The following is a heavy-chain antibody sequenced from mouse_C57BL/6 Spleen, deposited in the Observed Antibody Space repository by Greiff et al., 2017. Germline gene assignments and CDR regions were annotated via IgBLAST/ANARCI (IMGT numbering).Heavy chain of an antibody. V-gene: IGHV1-42*01. CDR3: ARSRTMIKEIFDY. Sequence: VQLQQSGPELVKPGASVKISCKASGYSFTGYYMNWVKQSPEKSLEWIGEINPSTGGTTYNQKFKAKATLTVDKSSSTAYMQLKSLTSEDSAVYYCARSRTMIKEIFDYWGQGTTLTVSS. CDR1: GYSFTGYY. CDR2: INPSTGGT. D-gene: IGHD2-4*01. J-gene: IGHJ2*01.